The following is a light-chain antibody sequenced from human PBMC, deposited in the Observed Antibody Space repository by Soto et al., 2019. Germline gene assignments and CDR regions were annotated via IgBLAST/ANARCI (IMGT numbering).Light chain of an antibody. CDR1: NSNIGAGYD. J-gene: IGLJ1*01. CDR3: QSYGDSLSGYV. CDR2: GNS. V-gene: IGLV1-40*01. Sequence: QSALTQPPSVSGAPGQRVTISCTGRNSNIGAGYDVHWYQQLPGTAPKLLIYGNSNRPSGVPDRFSGSKSGTSASLTITGLQAEDEADYYCQSYGDSLSGYVFGTGTKVTV.